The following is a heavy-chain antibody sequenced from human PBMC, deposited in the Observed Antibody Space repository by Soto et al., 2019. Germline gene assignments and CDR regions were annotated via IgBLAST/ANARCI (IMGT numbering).Heavy chain of an antibody. CDR2: IHHSGST. J-gene: IGHJ4*02. Sequence: SETLSLTCAVSSGSINSGDYSWSWVRQPPGKGLEWIGYIHHSGSTFYNPSLRSRVTISVDRSKNQFSLNLSSMTAADTAIYFCGTYHSRGYFDDYWGQGTLVTVSS. CDR3: GTYHSRGYFDDY. D-gene: IGHD3-22*01. CDR1: SGSINSGDYS. V-gene: IGHV4-30-2*01.